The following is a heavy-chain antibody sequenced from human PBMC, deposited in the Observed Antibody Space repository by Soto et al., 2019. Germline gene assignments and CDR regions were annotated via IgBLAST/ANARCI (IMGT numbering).Heavy chain of an antibody. CDR2: ISAYNGNT. V-gene: IGHV1-18*04. CDR3: AGSLYYYDSSGYLDY. CDR1: GYTFTSYG. D-gene: IGHD3-22*01. Sequence: GASVKVSCKASGYTFTSYGISWVRQAPGQGLEWMGWISAYNGNTNYAQKLQVRVTMTTDTSTSTAYMELRSLRSDDTAVYYCAGSLYYYDSSGYLDYWGQGTLVTVSS. J-gene: IGHJ4*02.